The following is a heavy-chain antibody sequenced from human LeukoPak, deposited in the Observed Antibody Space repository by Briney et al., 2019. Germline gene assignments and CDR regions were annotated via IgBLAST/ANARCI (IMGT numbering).Heavy chain of an antibody. Sequence: SETLSLTCAVYGGSFSGYYWSWIRQPPGKGLEWIGEINHSGSSNYNPSLKSRLTISVDTSKNQFSLKLSSVTAADTAVYYCASVAGPGYYYYMDVWGQGTTVTVSS. CDR2: INHSGSS. J-gene: IGHJ6*03. CDR1: GGSFSGYY. CDR3: ASVAGPGYYYYMDV. D-gene: IGHD2-15*01. V-gene: IGHV4-34*01.